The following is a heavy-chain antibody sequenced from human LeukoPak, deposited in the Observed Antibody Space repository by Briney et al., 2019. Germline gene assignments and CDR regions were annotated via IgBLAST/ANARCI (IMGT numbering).Heavy chain of an antibody. V-gene: IGHV3-66*02. Sequence: QTGGSLRLSCAASGFSVSTNYMSWVRQAPGKGLEWVSVVYSGGSTYYADSVKGRFTISRDNSKNTLYLQMNSLRADDTAVYYCAKGRRYNILTGYYVSEVDPWGQGTQVTVSS. D-gene: IGHD3-9*01. CDR1: GFSVSTNY. CDR2: VYSGGST. J-gene: IGHJ5*02. CDR3: AKGRRYNILTGYYVSEVDP.